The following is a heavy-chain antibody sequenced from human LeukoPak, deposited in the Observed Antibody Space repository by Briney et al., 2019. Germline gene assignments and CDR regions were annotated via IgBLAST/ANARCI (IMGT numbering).Heavy chain of an antibody. V-gene: IGHV3-53*01. CDR3: AKSQDIVVVVAANPSDY. D-gene: IGHD2-15*01. CDR1: GFTVSSNY. CDR2: LYSGGIA. Sequence: GGSLRLSCAASGFTVSSNYMTWVRQFPGKGLEWVSVLYSGGIAYYADSVKGRFTISRDNSKNTLYLQMNSLRAEDTAVYYCAKSQDIVVVVAANPSDYWGQGTLVTVSS. J-gene: IGHJ4*02.